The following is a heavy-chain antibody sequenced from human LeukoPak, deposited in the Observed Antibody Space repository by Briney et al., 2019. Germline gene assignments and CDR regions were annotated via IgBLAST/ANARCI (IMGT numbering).Heavy chain of an antibody. J-gene: IGHJ6*03. V-gene: IGHV3-23*01. CDR1: GFTFSSYG. D-gene: IGHD2-2*01. CDR2: ISGSCGST. Sequence: GGSLRLSCAASGFTFSSYGMSWVRQAPGEGLEWVSAISGSCGSTYYADSVKCRFTISRDNSKNTLYLQMNSLKTEDTAVYYCTTLVPAAMLDDYYYYMDVWGKGTTVTVSS. CDR3: TTLVPAAMLDDYYYYMDV.